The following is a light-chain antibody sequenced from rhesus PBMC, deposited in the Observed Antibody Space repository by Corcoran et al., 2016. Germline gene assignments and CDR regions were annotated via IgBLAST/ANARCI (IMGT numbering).Light chain of an antibody. CDR3: QQRNGYPLT. V-gene: IGKV1-33*01. CDR2: QAS. Sequence: EIHMTQPPSPLSASVGDKFTITSRPTQGISNALAWYQQKPGKAPKPLIYQASNFQSGVPSRVSGSGSGTDFTLTLSSLQPEDFAVYYVQQRNGYPLTFGGGTKVEIK. CDR1: QGISNA. J-gene: IGKJ4*01.